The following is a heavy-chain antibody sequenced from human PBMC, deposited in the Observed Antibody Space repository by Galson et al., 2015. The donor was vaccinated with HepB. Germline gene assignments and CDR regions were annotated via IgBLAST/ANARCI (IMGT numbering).Heavy chain of an antibody. CDR2: ISYDGSNK. CDR3: ARDQGCSSTSCYESYYYGMDV. V-gene: IGHV3-30*04. Sequence: SLRLSCAASGFTFSSYAMHWVRQAPGKGLEWVAVISYDGSNKYYADSVKGRFTISRDNSKNTLYLQMNSLRAEDTAVYYCARDQGCSSTSCYESYYYGMDVWGQGTTVTVSS. CDR1: GFTFSSYA. D-gene: IGHD2-2*01. J-gene: IGHJ6*02.